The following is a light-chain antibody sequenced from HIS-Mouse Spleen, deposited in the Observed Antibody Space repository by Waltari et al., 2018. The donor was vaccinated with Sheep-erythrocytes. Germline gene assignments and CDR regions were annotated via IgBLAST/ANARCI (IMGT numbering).Light chain of an antibody. V-gene: IGLV2-11*01. CDR2: DVS. Sequence: QSALTQPRSVSGSPGQSVPISCTVTSSDVGGYNYVSWYQQHPGKAPKLMIYDVSKRPSGVPDRFSGSKSGNTASLTISGLQAEDEADYYCCSYAGSSTWVFGGGTKLTVL. J-gene: IGLJ3*02. CDR3: CSYAGSSTWV. CDR1: SSDVGGYNY.